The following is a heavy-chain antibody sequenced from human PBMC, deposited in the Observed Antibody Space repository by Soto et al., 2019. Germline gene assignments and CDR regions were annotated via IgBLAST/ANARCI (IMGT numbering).Heavy chain of an antibody. CDR3: AKNSAATIRVGFDY. J-gene: IGHJ4*02. V-gene: IGHV3-23*01. CDR2: ITGSDGRK. CDR1: GFTFATYT. Sequence: EVQLLESGGGLVQPGGSLRLSCAASGFTFATYTMSWVRQTPGKGLGWVSAITGSDGRKYYADSVKGRFTISRDNSKNTLYLQMTSLGAEDTAVYYCAKNSAATIRVGFDYWGQGTLVTVSS. D-gene: IGHD5-12*01.